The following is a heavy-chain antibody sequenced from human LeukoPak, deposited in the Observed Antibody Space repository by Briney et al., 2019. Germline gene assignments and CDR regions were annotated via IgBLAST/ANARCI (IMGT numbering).Heavy chain of an antibody. Sequence: ASVKLSCNASGSTFTGYYMHWVPQAPGHRLEGRGWINPNSGGTNYAQKFQGRVTMTRDTSISTAYMELSRLRSDDTAVYYCARDYFLVLNSFDYWGQGTLVTVSS. D-gene: IGHD2-8*01. CDR2: INPNSGGT. CDR3: ARDYFLVLNSFDY. V-gene: IGHV1-2*02. CDR1: GSTFTGYY. J-gene: IGHJ4*02.